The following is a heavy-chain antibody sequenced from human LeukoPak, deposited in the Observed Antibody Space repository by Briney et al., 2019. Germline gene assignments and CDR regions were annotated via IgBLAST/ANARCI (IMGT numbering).Heavy chain of an antibody. V-gene: IGHV3-23*01. D-gene: IGHD3-22*01. CDR1: GFTFTNYG. CDR3: ARLAPYYYDSSGYYHNDDY. CDR2: IVGSGVTT. J-gene: IGHJ4*02. Sequence: GGSLRLSCVASGFTFTNYGMNWVRQAPGKGLEWVSGIVGSGVTTYYADSVKGRFTISRDNAKNTLFLQMNSLRAEDTAMYYCARLAPYYYDSSGYYHNDDYWGQGTLVTVSS.